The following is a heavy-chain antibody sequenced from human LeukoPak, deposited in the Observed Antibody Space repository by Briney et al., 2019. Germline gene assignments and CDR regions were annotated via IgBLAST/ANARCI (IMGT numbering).Heavy chain of an antibody. CDR3: ARLETVWLVREDYFDY. CDR2: IYYSGST. J-gene: IGHJ4*02. CDR1: GGSISSYY. Sequence: PSETLSLTCTVSGGSISSYYWSWIRQPPGKGLEWIGYIYYSGSTNYNPSLKSRVTISVDTSKNQFSLKLSSVTAADTAVYYCARLETVWLVREDYFDYWGQGTLVTVSS. V-gene: IGHV4-59*01. D-gene: IGHD6-19*01.